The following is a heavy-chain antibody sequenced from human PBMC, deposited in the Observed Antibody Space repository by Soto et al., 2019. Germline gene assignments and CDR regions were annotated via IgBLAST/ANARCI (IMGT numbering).Heavy chain of an antibody. Sequence: XATLSLTFTVSGGSISSSSYYWGWIRQPPGKGLEWIGSIYYSGSTYYNPSLKSRVTISVDTSKNQFSLKLSSVAAADTAVYYCARPLIVGGYLTPWGQGTLVTVSS. CDR1: GGSISSSSYY. CDR2: IYYSGST. J-gene: IGHJ5*02. CDR3: ARPLIVGGYLTP. V-gene: IGHV4-39*01. D-gene: IGHD3-22*01.